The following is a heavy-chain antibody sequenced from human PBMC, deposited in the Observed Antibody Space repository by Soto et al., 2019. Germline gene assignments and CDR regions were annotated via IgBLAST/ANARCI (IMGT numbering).Heavy chain of an antibody. V-gene: IGHV3-7*03. Sequence: EVQLVESGGDLVQPGGSLRLSCAASGFSFSSHWMSWVRQAPGKGLEWVANIKKDGTDKRYVDSVKGRFTISRDKANSPLYLQMNSLRAEDTAVYYCARYSYSSGPQDSWGQGSLVTVSS. CDR2: IKKDGTDK. CDR1: GFSFSSHW. D-gene: IGHD6-19*01. J-gene: IGHJ4*02. CDR3: ARYSYSSGPQDS.